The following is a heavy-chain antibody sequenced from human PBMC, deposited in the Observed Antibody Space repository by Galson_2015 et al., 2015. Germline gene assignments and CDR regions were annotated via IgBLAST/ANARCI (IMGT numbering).Heavy chain of an antibody. Sequence: SETLSLTCAVSGGSISSSNWWSWVRQPPGKGLEWIGEIYHSGSTNYNPSLKSRVTISVDKSKNQFSLKLSSVTAADTAVYYCARGLSGVGESAPGDYFDYWGQGTLVTVSS. CDR3: ARGLSGVGESAPGDYFDY. D-gene: IGHD3-10*01. CDR2: IYHSGST. J-gene: IGHJ4*02. V-gene: IGHV4-4*02. CDR1: GGSISSSNW.